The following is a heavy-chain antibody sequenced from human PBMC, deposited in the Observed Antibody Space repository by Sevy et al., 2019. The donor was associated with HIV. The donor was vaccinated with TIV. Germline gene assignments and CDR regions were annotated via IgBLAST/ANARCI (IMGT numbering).Heavy chain of an antibody. Sequence: ASVKVSCQASGYTFTGQYIHWVRQAPGQGLEWMGWINPKSGGTNFRQDFQGRVTLTRDTSITTAYMELSGLKSDDTALYYCARDLRLRGYSYGSLDYWGQGTLVTVSS. D-gene: IGHD5-18*01. V-gene: IGHV1-2*02. CDR3: ARDLRLRGYSYGSLDY. CDR1: GYTFTGQY. J-gene: IGHJ4*02. CDR2: INPKSGGT.